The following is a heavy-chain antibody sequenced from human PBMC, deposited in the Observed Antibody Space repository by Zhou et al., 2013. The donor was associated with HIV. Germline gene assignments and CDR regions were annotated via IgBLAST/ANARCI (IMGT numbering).Heavy chain of an antibody. D-gene: IGHD1-1*01. V-gene: IGHV3-23*01. Sequence: EVQLLGSGGGLVQPGGSLRLSCAAFGFSFSRYAMSWVRQAPGKGLEWVSAISDSGAKTYYADSEKGRFTVSRDNSKNTLYLQMNSLRAEDTAVYYCVRESGINSNWFDSWGQGTQVTVSS. J-gene: IGHJ5*01. CDR1: GFSFSRYA. CDR3: VRESGINSNWFDS. CDR2: ISDSGAKT.